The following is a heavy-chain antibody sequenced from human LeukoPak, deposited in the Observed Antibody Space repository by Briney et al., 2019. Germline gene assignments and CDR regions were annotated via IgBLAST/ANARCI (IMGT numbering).Heavy chain of an antibody. CDR3: AKRAYYDSTAISPREFDY. J-gene: IGHJ4*02. CDR1: GFTFSTYA. V-gene: IGHV3-23*01. D-gene: IGHD3-22*01. Sequence: GGSLRLSCAASGFTFSTYAMSWVRQAPGKGLEWVSGITGSGGGAYYTDSVKGRFTISRDNSKNTLYLQMNSLRAEDTAVYYCAKRAYYDSTAISPREFDYRGQGTLAIVPS. CDR2: ITGSGGGA.